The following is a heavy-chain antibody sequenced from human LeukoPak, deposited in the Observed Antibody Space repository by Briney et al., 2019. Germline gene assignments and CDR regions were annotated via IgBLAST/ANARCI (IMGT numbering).Heavy chain of an antibody. CDR2: ISGSGGST. J-gene: IGHJ5*02. CDR3: ARVQKGIAAAGTGGGWFEP. CDR1: GFTFSSYA. Sequence: GGSLRLSCAASGFTFSSYAMSWVRQAPGKGLEWVSAISGSGGSTYYADSVKGRFTISRDNSKNTLYLQMNSLRAEDTAVYYCARVQKGIAAAGTGGGWFEPWGQGTLVTVSA. V-gene: IGHV3-23*01. D-gene: IGHD6-13*01.